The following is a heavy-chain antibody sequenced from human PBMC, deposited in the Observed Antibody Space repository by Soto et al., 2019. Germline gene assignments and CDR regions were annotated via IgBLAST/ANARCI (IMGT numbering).Heavy chain of an antibody. CDR2: VGSSGNTK. CDR3: ARGLEYYFKPGVFDI. J-gene: IGHJ3*02. D-gene: IGHD1-26*01. V-gene: IGHV3-48*03. Sequence: ASGKGLEWVSYVGSSGNTKYYADSVKGRFTISRDNAKNSLYLQMNSLRAEDTAVYYCARGLEYYFKPGVFDIWGQGTMVTVSS.